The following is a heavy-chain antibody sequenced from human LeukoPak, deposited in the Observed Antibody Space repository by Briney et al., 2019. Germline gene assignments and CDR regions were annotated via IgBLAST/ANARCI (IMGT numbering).Heavy chain of an antibody. D-gene: IGHD3-22*01. CDR2: INWNGGST. J-gene: IGHJ4*02. V-gene: IGHV3-20*04. Sequence: GGSLRLSCAASGFTFDEYGMSWVRQAPGKGLEWVSGINWNGGSTGYADSVKGRFTISRDNAKNSLYLQMNSLRAEDTDLYCCARASSYYYDSSGYYPTDDYWGQGTLVTVSS. CDR3: ARASSYYYDSSGYYPTDDY. CDR1: GFTFDEYG.